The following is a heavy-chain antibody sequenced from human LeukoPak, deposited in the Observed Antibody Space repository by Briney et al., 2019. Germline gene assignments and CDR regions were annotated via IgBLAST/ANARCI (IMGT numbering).Heavy chain of an antibody. CDR1: GYTFTSYD. D-gene: IGHD3-9*01. CDR3: ARETYYDILTGYYTKYNWFDP. V-gene: IGHV1-8*01. CDR2: MNPNSGNT. Sequence: GASVKVSCKASGYTFTSYDINWVRQATGQGLEWMGWMNPNSGNTGYAQKFQGRVTMTRNTSISTAYMELSSLRSEDTAVYYCARETYYDILTGYYTKYNWFDPWGQGTLVTVSS. J-gene: IGHJ5*02.